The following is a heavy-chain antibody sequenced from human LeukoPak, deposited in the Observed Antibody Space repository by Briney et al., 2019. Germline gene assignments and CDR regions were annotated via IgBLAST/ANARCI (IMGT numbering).Heavy chain of an antibody. CDR2: ISSSSSYI. Sequence: GSLRLSCAAPGFTFSSYGMHWVRQAPGKGLEWVSSISSSSSYIYYADSVRGRFTISRDNARNSLYLQMNSLRGEDTAVYYCARDENAYCSGGSCSYFQHWGQGTLVTVSS. J-gene: IGHJ1*01. CDR3: ARDENAYCSGGSCSYFQH. D-gene: IGHD2-15*01. CDR1: GFTFSSYG. V-gene: IGHV3-21*01.